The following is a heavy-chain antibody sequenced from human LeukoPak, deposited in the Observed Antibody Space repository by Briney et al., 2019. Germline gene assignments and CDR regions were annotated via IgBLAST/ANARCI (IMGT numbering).Heavy chain of an antibody. Sequence: GASVKVSCKASGYTFTGYYMHWVRQAPGQGLEWMGWINPNSGGTNYAQKFQGRVTMTRDTSISTAYMELSRLRSGDMAVYYCARGGKVRGVRNAFDIWGQGTMVTVSS. V-gene: IGHV1-2*02. CDR1: GYTFTGYY. CDR2: INPNSGGT. J-gene: IGHJ3*02. CDR3: ARGGKVRGVRNAFDI. D-gene: IGHD3-10*01.